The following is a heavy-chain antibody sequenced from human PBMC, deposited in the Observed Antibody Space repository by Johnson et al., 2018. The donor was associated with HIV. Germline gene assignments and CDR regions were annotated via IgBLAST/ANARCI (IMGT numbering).Heavy chain of an antibody. CDR1: GFTFSQFA. J-gene: IGHJ3*02. Sequence: VQLVESGGGVVQPGRSLRLSCAASGFTFSQFAMHWVRQITGKRLEWVSGIATTGDTYYLGSVKGRFTISSENAKNSLYLQMNSLRAEDTAVYYCARRSWVLLHAFDIWGQGTMVTVSS. D-gene: IGHD3-22*01. V-gene: IGHV3-13*01. CDR2: IATTGDT. CDR3: ARRSWVLLHAFDI.